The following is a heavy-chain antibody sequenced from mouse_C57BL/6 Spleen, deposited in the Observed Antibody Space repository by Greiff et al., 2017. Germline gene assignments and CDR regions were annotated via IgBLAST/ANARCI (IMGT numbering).Heavy chain of an antibody. CDR1: GYSITSGYY. D-gene: IGHD1-1*01. Sequence: ESGPGLVKPSQSLSLTCSVTGYSITSGYYWNWIRQFPGNKLEWMGYISYDGSNNYNPSLKNRISITRDTSKNQFFLKLNSVTTEDTATXYCAREAFISGNAYWGQGTLVTVSA. V-gene: IGHV3-6*01. J-gene: IGHJ3*01. CDR3: AREAFISGNAY. CDR2: ISYDGSN.